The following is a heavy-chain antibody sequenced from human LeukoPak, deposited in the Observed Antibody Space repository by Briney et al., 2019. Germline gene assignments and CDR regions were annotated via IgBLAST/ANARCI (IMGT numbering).Heavy chain of an antibody. CDR3: AKGGGSSSWYYFDY. V-gene: IGHV3-23*01. Sequence: GGSLRLSCAASGFTFSSYAMSWVRQAPGKGLEWVSAISGSGGSTYYAGSVKGRFTISRDNSKNTLYLQMNSLRAEDTAVYYCAKGGGSSSWYYFDYWGQGTLVTVSS. D-gene: IGHD6-13*01. CDR1: GFTFSSYA. CDR2: ISGSGGST. J-gene: IGHJ4*02.